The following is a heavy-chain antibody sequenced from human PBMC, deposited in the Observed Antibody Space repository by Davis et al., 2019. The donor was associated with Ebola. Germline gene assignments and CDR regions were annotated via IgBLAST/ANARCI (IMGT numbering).Heavy chain of an antibody. V-gene: IGHV1-69*13. J-gene: IGHJ4*02. CDR1: GDTFRTYT. CDR2: IIPVFGTT. D-gene: IGHD6-19*01. Sequence: AASVKVSCKASGDTFRTYTVAWVRQAPGQGLEWMGGIIPVFGTTDYAPRFQGRVTITADESTSTAYMELSSLRSEDTAVYYCAILRGIAVAGDFDYWGQGTLVTVSS. CDR3: AILRGIAVAGDFDY.